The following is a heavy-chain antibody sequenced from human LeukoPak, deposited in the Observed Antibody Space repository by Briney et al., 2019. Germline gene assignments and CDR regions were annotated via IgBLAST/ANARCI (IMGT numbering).Heavy chain of an antibody. CDR1: GFTFSDYW. D-gene: IGHD5-24*01. CDR2: IKQDGSEK. V-gene: IGHV3-7*03. CDR3: AKDSEMATGYFDY. J-gene: IGHJ4*02. Sequence: PGGSLRLSCAASGFTFSDYWMTWVRQAPGKGLEWVANIKQDGSEKYYLDSVKGRFTISRDNAKNTLYLQMNSLRAEDTAVYYCAKDSEMATGYFDYWGQGTLVTVSS.